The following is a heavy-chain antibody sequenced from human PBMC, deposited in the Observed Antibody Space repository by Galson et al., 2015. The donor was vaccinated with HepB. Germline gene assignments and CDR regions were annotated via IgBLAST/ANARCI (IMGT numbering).Heavy chain of an antibody. J-gene: IGHJ6*02. V-gene: IGHV3-48*03. Sequence: SLRLPCAASGFIFSSYEMNWVRQAPGKGLEWVSYISSSGKTTYYADSVKGRFTITRDNDKNSLYLQMKSLRAEDTAVYYCARGGQWDILTGYYEFMRNYEHYYGLDVWGQGTTVTVSS. CDR2: ISSSGKTT. CDR1: GFIFSSYE. CDR3: ARGGQWDILTGYYEFMRNYEHYYGLDV. D-gene: IGHD3-9*01.